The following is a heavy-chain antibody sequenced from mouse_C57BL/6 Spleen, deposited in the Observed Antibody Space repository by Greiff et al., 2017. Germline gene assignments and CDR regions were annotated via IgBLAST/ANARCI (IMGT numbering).Heavy chain of an antibody. Sequence: QVHVKQSGAELVRPGASVTLSCKASGYTFTDYEMHWVKQTPVHGLEWIGAIDPETGGTAYNQKFKGKAILTADKSSSTAYMELRSLTSEDSAVYYCTRSAYYGSSYNDYWGQGTTLTVSS. CDR2: IDPETGGT. CDR1: GYTFTDYE. D-gene: IGHD1-1*01. V-gene: IGHV1-15*01. J-gene: IGHJ2*01. CDR3: TRSAYYGSSYNDY.